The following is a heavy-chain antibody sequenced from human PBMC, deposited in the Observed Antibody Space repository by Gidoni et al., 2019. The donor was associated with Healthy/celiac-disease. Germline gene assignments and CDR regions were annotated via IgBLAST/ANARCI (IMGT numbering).Heavy chain of an antibody. CDR2: IWYDGTNK. V-gene: IGHV3-33*01. J-gene: IGHJ4*02. CDR1: GFTFSSYG. CDR3: ARDSTDYGDYVSNDY. D-gene: IGHD4-17*01. Sequence: QVQLVESGGGVVQPGRSLRLSCAASGFTFSSYGMHWVRQAPGTGLEWVALIWYDGTNKYYADSVKGRFTISRDTSKNTLYLQMNSLRAEDTAVYYCARDSTDYGDYVSNDYWGQGTLVTVSS.